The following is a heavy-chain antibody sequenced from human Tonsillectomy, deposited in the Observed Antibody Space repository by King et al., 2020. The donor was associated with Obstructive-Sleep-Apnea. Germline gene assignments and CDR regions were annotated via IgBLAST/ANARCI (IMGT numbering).Heavy chain of an antibody. D-gene: IGHD2-2*01. Sequence: QLVQSGAEVKKPGSSVKVSCKASGGTFSSYAISWVRQAPGQGLEWMGGIIPIFGTANYAQKFQVRVTITADESTSTAYMELSSLRSEDTAVYYCASRGYCSSTSCYEDYYYGMDVWGQGTTVTVSS. CDR1: GGTFSSYA. V-gene: IGHV1-69*12. CDR2: IIPIFGTA. J-gene: IGHJ6*02. CDR3: ASRGYCSSTSCYEDYYYGMDV.